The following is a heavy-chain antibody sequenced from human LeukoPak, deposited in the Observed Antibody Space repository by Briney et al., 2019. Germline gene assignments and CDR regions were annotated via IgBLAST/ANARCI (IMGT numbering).Heavy chain of an antibody. CDR3: ARDAGSSGYRGPFDY. V-gene: IGHV1-2*02. CDR1: GYTFTGYY. D-gene: IGHD3-22*01. Sequence: GASVKVSCKASGYTFTGYYMHWVRQAPGQGLEWMGWINPNSGGTNYAQKFQGRVTMTRDTSISTAYMELSRLRSDDTAVYYCARDAGSSGYRGPFDYWGQGTLVTVSS. CDR2: INPNSGGT. J-gene: IGHJ4*02.